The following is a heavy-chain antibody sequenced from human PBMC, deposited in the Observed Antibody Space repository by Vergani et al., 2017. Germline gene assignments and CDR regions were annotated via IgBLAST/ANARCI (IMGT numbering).Heavy chain of an antibody. CDR3: AKGVYCSSTSCYEGRGYYYGMGV. V-gene: IGHV3-23*04. CDR1: EFTFSSYA. CDR2: ISGSGGNT. D-gene: IGHD2-2*01. Sequence: EVQLVESGGGLVQPGGSLRLTCAASEFTFSSYAMSWVRQVPGKGLEWVSGISGSGGNTYYANSVKGRFTISRDNPKNTLYLQMNSLRADDTAVYYCAKGVYCSSTSCYEGRGYYYGMGVWGQGTTVTFSS. J-gene: IGHJ6*02.